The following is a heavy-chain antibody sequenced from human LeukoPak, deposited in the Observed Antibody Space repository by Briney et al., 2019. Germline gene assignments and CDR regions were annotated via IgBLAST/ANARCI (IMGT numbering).Heavy chain of an antibody. V-gene: IGHV3-7*01. CDR3: ARDVPHYYDSSGYYYYYMDV. CDR1: GFTFSSYW. Sequence: TGGSLSLSCAASGFTFSSYWMSWVRQAPGKGLEGVANIKQDGSEKYYVDAVKGRFTISRDNAKNSLYLQMNSLRAEDTAVYYCARDVPHYYDSSGYYYYYMDVWGKGTTVTISS. J-gene: IGHJ6*03. CDR2: IKQDGSEK. D-gene: IGHD3-22*01.